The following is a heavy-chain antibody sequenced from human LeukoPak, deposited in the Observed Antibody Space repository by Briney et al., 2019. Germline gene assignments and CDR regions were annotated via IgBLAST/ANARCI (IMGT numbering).Heavy chain of an antibody. CDR1: GFTFSSYA. J-gene: IGHJ4*02. Sequence: GGSLRLSCEASGFTFSSYAMSWVRQAPGKGLEWVSVISGSGRSTYYADSVKGRFIISRDKSKNTLYLQMNSLRAEDTAIYYCAKTLGYDFWSAYYFDNWGQGTLVTVSS. V-gene: IGHV3-23*01. CDR3: AKTLGYDFWSAYYFDN. D-gene: IGHD3-3*01. CDR2: ISGSGRST.